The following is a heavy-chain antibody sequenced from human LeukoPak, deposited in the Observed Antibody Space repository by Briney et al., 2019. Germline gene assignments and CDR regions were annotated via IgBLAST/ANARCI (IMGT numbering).Heavy chain of an antibody. Sequence: GASLRLSCAASGITFSSYAMCWVRQAPGKGLQWVSSITRSGDNTYYADSVKGRFTVSRDNTKNTLHLQVNSLRAEDTAVYYCVRGSSANYDTWGHGALVTVSS. CDR2: ITRSGDNT. CDR3: VRGSSANYDT. D-gene: IGHD4/OR15-4a*01. V-gene: IGHV3-23*01. CDR1: GITFSSYA. J-gene: IGHJ5*01.